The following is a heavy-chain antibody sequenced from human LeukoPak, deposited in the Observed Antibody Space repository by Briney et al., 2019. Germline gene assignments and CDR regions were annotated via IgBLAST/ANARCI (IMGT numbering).Heavy chain of an antibody. J-gene: IGHJ6*03. Sequence: SETLSLTCAVYGGSFSGYYWSWIRQPPGKGLEWIGEMNHSGSTNYNPSLKSRVTISVDTSKNQFSLKLSSVTAADTAVYYCARVRSEGYFYYYYYMDVWGKGTTVTVSS. CDR2: MNHSGST. CDR3: ARVRSEGYFYYYYYMDV. D-gene: IGHD1-26*01. V-gene: IGHV4-34*01. CDR1: GGSFSGYY.